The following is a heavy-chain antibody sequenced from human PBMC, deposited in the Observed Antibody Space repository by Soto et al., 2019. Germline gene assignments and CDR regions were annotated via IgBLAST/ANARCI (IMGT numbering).Heavy chain of an antibody. V-gene: IGHV3-23*01. Sequence: EVQLLESGGGLVQPGGSLRLSCAASGFTFSSYAMSWVRQAPGKGLEWVSAISGSGGSTYYADSVKGRFTISRDNSKNTLYLQTNSLRAEDTAVYYCAKDHEVRGGAEYFQHWGQGTLVTVSS. J-gene: IGHJ1*01. D-gene: IGHD3-10*01. CDR2: ISGSGGST. CDR1: GFTFSSYA. CDR3: AKDHEVRGGAEYFQH.